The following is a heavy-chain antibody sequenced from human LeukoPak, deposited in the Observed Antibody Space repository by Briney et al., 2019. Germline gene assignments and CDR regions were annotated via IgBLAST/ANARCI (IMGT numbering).Heavy chain of an antibody. CDR3: ARNDYYGSGNFYN. CDR1: GYTFTGYY. J-gene: IGHJ4*02. CDR2: INPNSGGT. V-gene: IGHV1-2*02. Sequence: GASVKVSCKAPGYTFTGYYMHWVRQAPGQGLEWMGWINPNSGGTNYAQKFQGRVTMTRDTSISTAYMELSRLRSDDTAVYYCARNDYYGSGNFYNWGQGTLVTVSS. D-gene: IGHD3-10*01.